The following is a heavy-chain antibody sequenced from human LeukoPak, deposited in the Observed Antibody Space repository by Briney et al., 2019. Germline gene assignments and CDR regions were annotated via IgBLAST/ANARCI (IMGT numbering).Heavy chain of an antibody. V-gene: IGHV3-23*01. CDR3: AKGYCSSTSCLDYFDY. CDR1: GFTFSSYA. Sequence: PGGSLRLSCAASGFTFSSYAMSWVRQAPGKELEWVSAISGSGGSTYYADSVKGRFTISSDNSKNTLYLQMNSLRAEDTAVYYCAKGYCSSTSCLDYFDYWGQGTLVTVSS. J-gene: IGHJ4*02. D-gene: IGHD2-2*01. CDR2: ISGSGGST.